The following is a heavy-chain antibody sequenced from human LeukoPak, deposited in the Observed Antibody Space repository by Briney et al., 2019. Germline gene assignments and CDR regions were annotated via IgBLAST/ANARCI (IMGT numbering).Heavy chain of an antibody. CDR2: ISSSGSTI. D-gene: IGHD5-12*01. CDR3: ARDSGRYDY. J-gene: IGHJ4*02. Sequence: GGSLRLSCAASGFTFSSYEMNWVRQAAGRGLEWVSYISSSGSTIYYADSVKGRFTISRDNAKNSLYLQMNSLRAEDTALYYCARDSGRYDYWGQGTLVTVSS. V-gene: IGHV3-48*03. CDR1: GFTFSSYE.